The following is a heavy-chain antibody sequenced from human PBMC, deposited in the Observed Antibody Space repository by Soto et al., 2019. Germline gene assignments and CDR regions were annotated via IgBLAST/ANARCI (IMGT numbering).Heavy chain of an antibody. CDR3: TIVRVADSALDH. CDR2: ISGGLSTT. Sequence: GGSLRLSCAASGFSITDFAISWVRLAPRKGLEWVATISGGLSTTFYADSVKGRFTISRDNSKNTLFLHMSNLRAEDTAMYYCTIVRVADSALDHWGQGTLVTVSS. CDR1: GFSITDFA. V-gene: IGHV3-23*01. J-gene: IGHJ4*02. D-gene: IGHD3-10*02.